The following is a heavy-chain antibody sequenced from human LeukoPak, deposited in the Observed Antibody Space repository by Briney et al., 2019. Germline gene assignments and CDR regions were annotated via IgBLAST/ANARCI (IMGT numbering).Heavy chain of an antibody. J-gene: IGHJ4*02. Sequence: ASVKVSCKASGYTFTGYYMHWVRQAPGQGLEWMGWINPNSDGTNYAQKFQGRVTMTRDTSISTAYMELSRLRSDDTAVYYCARAYIVVVPAAMGYWGQGTLVTVSS. CDR1: GYTFTGYY. D-gene: IGHD2-2*01. CDR3: ARAYIVVVPAAMGY. CDR2: INPNSDGT. V-gene: IGHV1-2*02.